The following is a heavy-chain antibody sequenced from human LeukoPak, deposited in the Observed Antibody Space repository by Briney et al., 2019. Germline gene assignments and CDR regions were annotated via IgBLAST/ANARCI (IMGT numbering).Heavy chain of an antibody. V-gene: IGHV1-46*01. Sequence: ASVKVSCKASGYTFTSYYMHWVRQAPGQGLEWMGIINPSGGSTSYAQKFQGRVTMTRDTSTSTVYMELSSLRSEDTAVYYCARDRRWLQKSWYLDLWGRGTLVTVSS. CDR2: INPSGGST. CDR3: ARDRRWLQKSWYLDL. CDR1: GYTFTSYY. D-gene: IGHD5-24*01. J-gene: IGHJ2*01.